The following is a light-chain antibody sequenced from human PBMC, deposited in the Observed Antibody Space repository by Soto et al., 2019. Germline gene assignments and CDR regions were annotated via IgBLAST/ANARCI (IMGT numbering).Light chain of an antibody. Sequence: DLQMTQSPSTLSGSVGDRVTITCRASQTIRRWLAWYQQKPGKAPKLLLYKASTLKSGVPSRFSGSVSGTEFTLTISSLQPDDFATYSGQHYNSYAEAFGQGTKVELK. J-gene: IGKJ1*01. CDR1: QTIRRW. V-gene: IGKV1-5*03. CDR3: QHYNSYAEA. CDR2: KAS.